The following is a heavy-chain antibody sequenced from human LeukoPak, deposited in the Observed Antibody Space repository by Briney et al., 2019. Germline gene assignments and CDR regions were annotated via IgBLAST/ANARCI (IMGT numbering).Heavy chain of an antibody. CDR3: AKWGDYGVLTGYYVSDY. CDR1: GFTFSNYA. J-gene: IGHJ4*02. CDR2: ITGSGGNT. D-gene: IGHD3-9*01. Sequence: GGSLRLTCAASGFTFSNYAMSWVRQAPGKGLEWVSAITGSGGNTYYADSVKGRFTISRDNSKNTVFLQMNSLRAEDTAVYYCAKWGDYGVLTGYYVSDYWGQGTLVTVSS. V-gene: IGHV3-23*01.